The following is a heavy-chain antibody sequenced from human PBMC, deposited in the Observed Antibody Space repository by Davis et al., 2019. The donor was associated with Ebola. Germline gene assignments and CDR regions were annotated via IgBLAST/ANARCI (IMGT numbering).Heavy chain of an antibody. Sequence: PGGSLRLSCAASGFTFSSYGMHWVRQAPGKGLEWVAVIWYDGSNEDYADSVKGRFTISRDNSKNTLYLQMNSLRVEDTAVYFCTRAVWSGYSRGAFDIWGQGTMVTVSS. CDR3: TRAVWSGYSRGAFDI. V-gene: IGHV3-33*01. CDR2: IWYDGSNE. D-gene: IGHD3-3*01. CDR1: GFTFSSYG. J-gene: IGHJ3*02.